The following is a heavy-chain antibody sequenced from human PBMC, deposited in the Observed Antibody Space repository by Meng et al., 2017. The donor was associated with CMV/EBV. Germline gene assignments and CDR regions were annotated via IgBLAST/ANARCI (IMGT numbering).Heavy chain of an antibody. Sequence: TCAASGFTFTGYYMHWVRQAPGQGLEWMGWINPNSGGTNYAQKFQGRVTMTRDTSISTAYMELSRLRSDDTAVYYCARVERVVPAAMDVFDYWGQGTLVTVSS. D-gene: IGHD2-2*01. CDR3: ARVERVVPAAMDVFDY. V-gene: IGHV1-2*02. CDR2: INPNSGGT. J-gene: IGHJ4*02. CDR1: GFTFTGYY.